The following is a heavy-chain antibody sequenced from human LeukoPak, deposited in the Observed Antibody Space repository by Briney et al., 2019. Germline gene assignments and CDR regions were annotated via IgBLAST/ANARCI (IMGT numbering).Heavy chain of an antibody. CDR2: IYYSGST. V-gene: IGHV4-39*07. Sequence: PSETLSLTCTVSGGSISSSSYYWGWIRQPPGKGLEWIGSIYYSGSTYYNPSLKSRVTISVDTSKNQFSLKLSSVTAADTAVYYCARARPPRGMDVWGQGTTVTVSS. J-gene: IGHJ6*02. CDR3: ARARPPRGMDV. CDR1: GGSISSSSYY.